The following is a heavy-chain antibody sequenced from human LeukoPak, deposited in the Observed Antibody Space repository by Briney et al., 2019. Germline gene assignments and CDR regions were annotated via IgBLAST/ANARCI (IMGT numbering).Heavy chain of an antibody. Sequence: PSETLSLTCTVSGGSISGYYWSWIRQPPGMGLEWIGYIYYSGSTNYNPSLKSRVTISVDTSKNQFSLKLSSVTAADTAVYYCARVDRFGDLNYYYYGMDVWGQGTRSPSP. CDR3: ARVDRFGDLNYYYYGMDV. D-gene: IGHD3-10*01. CDR1: GGSISGYY. CDR2: IYYSGST. J-gene: IGHJ6*02. V-gene: IGHV4-59*01.